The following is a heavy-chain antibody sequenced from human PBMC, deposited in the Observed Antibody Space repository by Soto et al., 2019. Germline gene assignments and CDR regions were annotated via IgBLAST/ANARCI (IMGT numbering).Heavy chain of an antibody. V-gene: IGHV3-23*01. J-gene: IGHJ3*01. Sequence: EVQLLESGGGLVQPGESLRLSCAASGFTFSTSGMTWVRQAPGKGLEWVSGISGRGSATYYADSVKGRFTISRDDSKNTLYLQMNILRVEDTALYYCAKDSSPVVVVASAFDFWGQGTMVTVSS. CDR3: AKDSSPVVVVASAFDF. D-gene: IGHD2-15*01. CDR2: ISGRGSAT. CDR1: GFTFSTSG.